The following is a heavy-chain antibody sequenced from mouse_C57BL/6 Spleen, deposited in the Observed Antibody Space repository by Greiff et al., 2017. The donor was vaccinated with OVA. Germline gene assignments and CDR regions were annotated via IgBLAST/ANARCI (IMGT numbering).Heavy chain of an antibody. J-gene: IGHJ1*03. Sequence: QVQLQQSGAELVKPGASVKMSCKASGYTFTSYWITWVKQRPGQGLEWIGDIYPGSGSTNYNEKFKSKATLTVDTSSSTAYMQLSSLTSEDSAVYYCARSLYYSNSNWYFDVWGTGTTVTVSS. CDR2: IYPGSGST. CDR3: ARSLYYSNSNWYFDV. V-gene: IGHV1-55*01. D-gene: IGHD2-5*01. CDR1: GYTFTSYW.